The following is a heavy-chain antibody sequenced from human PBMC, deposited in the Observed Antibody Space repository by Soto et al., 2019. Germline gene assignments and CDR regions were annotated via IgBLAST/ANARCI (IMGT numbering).Heavy chain of an antibody. Sequence: PGGSLRLSCAASGFIFSDYYMSWIRQAPGKGLEWVSYISGSGSYTNYADSVKGRFTIPRDNAKNLLYLQIYSLRAEDTAVYYCAMAQITAQYYFDYWGQGALVTVSS. J-gene: IGHJ4*02. CDR3: AMAQITAQYYFDY. CDR2: ISGSGSYT. V-gene: IGHV3-11*06. D-gene: IGHD6-6*01. CDR1: GFIFSDYY.